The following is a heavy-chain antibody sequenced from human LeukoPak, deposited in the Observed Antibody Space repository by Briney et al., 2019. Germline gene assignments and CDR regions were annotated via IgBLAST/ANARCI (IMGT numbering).Heavy chain of an antibody. CDR1: GGSISSGGYS. D-gene: IGHD3-3*01. Sequence: SETLSLTCAVSGGSISSGGYSWSWIRQPPGKGLEWIGYIYYSGSTYYNPSLKSRVTISVDTSKNQFSLKLSSVTAADTAVYYCGRITIFGVVDYWGQGTLVTVSS. CDR2: IYYSGST. J-gene: IGHJ4*02. CDR3: GRITIFGVVDY. V-gene: IGHV4-30-4*07.